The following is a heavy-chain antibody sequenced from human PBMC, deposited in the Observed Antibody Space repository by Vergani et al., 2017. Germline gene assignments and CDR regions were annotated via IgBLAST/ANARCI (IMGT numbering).Heavy chain of an antibody. D-gene: IGHD3-10*01. CDR2: INHSGST. Sequence: QVQLQQWGAGLLKPSETLSLTCAVYGGSFSGYYWSWIRQPPGKGLEWIGEINHSGSTNYNPSLKSRVTISVDTSKNQFSLKLSSVTAADTAVYYCARGRRRGRFDYWGQGTLVTVSS. CDR3: ARGRRRGRFDY. CDR1: GGSFSGYY. J-gene: IGHJ4*02. V-gene: IGHV4-34*01.